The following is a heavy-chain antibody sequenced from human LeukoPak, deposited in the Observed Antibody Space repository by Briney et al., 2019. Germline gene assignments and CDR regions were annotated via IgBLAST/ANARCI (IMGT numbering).Heavy chain of an antibody. V-gene: IGHV3-23*01. CDR3: AKGLAAAYDP. D-gene: IGHD6-13*01. Sequence: PGGSLRLSCAASGFTFTISATSWVRQVPGKGLEWVSGMSGSGDGTYHADSVKGRFTISRDNSKNTLYLQMNSLRADDTAVYYCAKGLAAAYDPRGQGTLVTVSS. CDR1: GFTFTISA. J-gene: IGHJ5*02. CDR2: MSGSGDGT.